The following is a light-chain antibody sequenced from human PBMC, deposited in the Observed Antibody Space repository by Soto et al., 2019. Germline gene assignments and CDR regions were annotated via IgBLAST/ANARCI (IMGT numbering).Light chain of an antibody. J-gene: IGKJ4*01. CDR2: KAS. CDR3: QQYNSFPLT. V-gene: IGKV1-5*03. Sequence: DIQMTQSPSTLSASVGDRVTITCRASHSISSWLAWYQQKPRKAPKLLIYKASSLESGVPSRFSGSGSGTEFTLTISSLQPDDFATYYCQQYNSFPLTFGGGTTVEIK. CDR1: HSISSW.